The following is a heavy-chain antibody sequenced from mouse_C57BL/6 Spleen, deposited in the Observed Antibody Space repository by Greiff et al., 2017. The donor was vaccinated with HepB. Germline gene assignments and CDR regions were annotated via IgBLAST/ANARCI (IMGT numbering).Heavy chain of an antibody. CDR1: GYTFTSYW. D-gene: IGHD1-1*01. J-gene: IGHJ1*03. Sequence: VQLQQPGAELVMPGASVKLSCKASGYTFTSYWMHWVKQRPGQGLEWIGEIDPSDSYTNYNQKFKGKSTFTVDKSSSTAYMQLSSLTSEDSAVYYCARRVYYYGSSYYFDVWGTGTTVTVSS. CDR2: IDPSDSYT. CDR3: ARRVYYYGSSYYFDV. V-gene: IGHV1-69*01.